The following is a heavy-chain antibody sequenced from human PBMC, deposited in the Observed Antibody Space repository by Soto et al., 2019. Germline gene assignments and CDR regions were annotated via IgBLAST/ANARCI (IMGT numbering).Heavy chain of an antibody. CDR1: GFTFSNYA. CDR3: ALKFEIRYFDWFGEDI. Sequence: EVQLLESGGGLVQPGGSLRRSCAASGFTFSNYAMSWVRQAPGQGLEWVSAISDNGGVTHFADSVKGRFTISRDNSKNSLYLQTNSLRAEDTAVYYCALKFEIRYFDWFGEDIWGQGTMVTVSS. CDR2: ISDNGGVT. V-gene: IGHV3-23*01. J-gene: IGHJ3*02. D-gene: IGHD3-9*01.